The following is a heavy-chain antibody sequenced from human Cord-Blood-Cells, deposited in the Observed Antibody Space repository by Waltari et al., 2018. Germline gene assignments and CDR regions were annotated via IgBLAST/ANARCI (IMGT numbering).Heavy chain of an antibody. CDR1: GYTVTSYA. V-gene: IGHV1-3*01. J-gene: IGHJ2*01. CDR2: INAGKGNK. Sequence: QVQLVQSGAEVKKPGASVKVSCKASGYTVTSYAMHWVRQAPGQRLEWMGWINAGKGNKKYSQKCQGRVTITRDTSASTAYMELSSLRSEDTAVYYCARKWYTMVRGVIMADWYFDLWGRGTLVTVSS. D-gene: IGHD3-10*01. CDR3: ARKWYTMVRGVIMADWYFDL.